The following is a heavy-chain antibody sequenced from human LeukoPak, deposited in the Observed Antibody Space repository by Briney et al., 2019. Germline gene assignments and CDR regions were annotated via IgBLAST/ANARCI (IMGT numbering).Heavy chain of an antibody. CDR3: SRGMTTVTSDY. D-gene: IGHD4-17*01. CDR2: IYYTGST. Sequence: PSETLSLTCTVSGASISSSYWSWIRQPPGKGLEWIGYIYYTGSTNYNPSLKSRVTISVDTSKNQFSLKLSSVTAADTAVYYCSRGMTTVTSDYWGQGTLVTVSS. CDR1: GASISSSY. V-gene: IGHV4-59*12. J-gene: IGHJ4*02.